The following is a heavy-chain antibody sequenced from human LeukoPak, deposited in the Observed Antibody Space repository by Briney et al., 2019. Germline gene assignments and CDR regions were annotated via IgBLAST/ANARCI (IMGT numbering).Heavy chain of an antibody. CDR3: ARGPSYITGTPGRRVDP. J-gene: IGHJ5*02. V-gene: IGHV3-53*01. CDR1: GFTVSGNY. Sequence: GGSLRLSCAASGFTVSGNYMSWVRQAPGKGLEWISVIYGGGGSYYADSVRGRFIISRDNAKNSLYLQMNSLRAEDTAVYYCARGPSYITGTPGRRVDPWGQGTLVTASS. CDR2: IYGGGGS. D-gene: IGHD1-7*01.